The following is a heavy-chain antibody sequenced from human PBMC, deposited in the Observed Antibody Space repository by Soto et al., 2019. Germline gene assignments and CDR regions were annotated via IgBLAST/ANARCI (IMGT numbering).Heavy chain of an antibody. CDR3: VRPYGDPPG. J-gene: IGHJ4*02. Sequence: EVLLVESGGGIVQPGGSLRLSCTTSGFPFGGEWMHWVRQVPGRGLEWVSRMNKDGSLIAYADSVRSRLTISRDNAKSTLYLQMNSLRPEDTALYCCVRPYGDPPGWGQGTLVTVSS. D-gene: IGHD4-17*01. V-gene: IGHV3-74*01. CDR1: GFPFGGEW. CDR2: MNKDGSLI.